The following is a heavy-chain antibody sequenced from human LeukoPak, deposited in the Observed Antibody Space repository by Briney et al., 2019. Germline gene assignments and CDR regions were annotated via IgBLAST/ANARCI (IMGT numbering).Heavy chain of an antibody. V-gene: IGHV1-46*01. D-gene: IGHD3-22*01. CDR3: ARDSDDSSGYYRWFDP. CDR1: GYTFTSYY. J-gene: IGHJ5*02. Sequence: ASVKVSCKASGYTFTSYYMHWVRQAPGQGLEWMGLINPSGGSTGYAQKFQGRVTMTRDTSTSTVYMELSSLRSEDTAVYYCARDSDDSSGYYRWFDPWGQGTLVTVSS. CDR2: INPSGGST.